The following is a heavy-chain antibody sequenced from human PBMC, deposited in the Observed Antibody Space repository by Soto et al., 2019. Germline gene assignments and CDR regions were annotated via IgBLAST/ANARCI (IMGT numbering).Heavy chain of an antibody. V-gene: IGHV3-33*01. CDR2: IWYDGSNK. J-gene: IGHJ6*02. D-gene: IGHD3-10*01. Sequence: QVQLVESGGGVVQPGRSLRLSCAASGFTFSSYGMHWVRQAPGKGLEWVAVIWYDGSNKYYADSVKGRFTISRDNSKNTLYLQMNSLRAEDTAVYYCASLRDSYGMAVWGQGTTVTVSS. CDR1: GFTFSSYG. CDR3: ASLRDSYGMAV.